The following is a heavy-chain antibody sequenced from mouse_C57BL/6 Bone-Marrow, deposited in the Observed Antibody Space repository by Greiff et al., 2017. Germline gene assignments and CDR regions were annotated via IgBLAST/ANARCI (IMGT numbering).Heavy chain of an antibody. V-gene: IGHV1-85*01. D-gene: IGHD1-1*01. CDR1: GYTFTSYD. Sequence: QVQLKQSGPELVKPGASVKLSCKASGYTFTSYDINWVKQRPGQGLEWIGWLYPRDGSTKYNEKFTGKATWTVDTSSSTAYMELHSLTSEDSAVYFCARDYGSSYWYFDVWGTGTTVTVSS. CDR2: LYPRDGST. J-gene: IGHJ1*03. CDR3: ARDYGSSYWYFDV.